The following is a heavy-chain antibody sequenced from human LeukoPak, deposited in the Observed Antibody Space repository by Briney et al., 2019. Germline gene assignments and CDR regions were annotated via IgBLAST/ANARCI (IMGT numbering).Heavy chain of an antibody. CDR3: AEVRSSAYDI. Sequence: GRSLRLSCVASGFTFSGSSMHWVRQAPGKGLEWVAVIWYDGSNKNYVDSVKGRFTISRDNAENSLYLQMNSLRDEDTAVYYCAEVRSSAYDIWGQGTLVTISS. CDR2: IWYDGSNK. CDR1: GFTFSGSS. V-gene: IGHV3-33*06. J-gene: IGHJ3*02.